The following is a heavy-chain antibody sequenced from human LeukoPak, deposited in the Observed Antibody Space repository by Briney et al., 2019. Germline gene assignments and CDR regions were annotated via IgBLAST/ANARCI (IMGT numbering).Heavy chain of an antibody. J-gene: IGHJ4*02. Sequence: GGSLRLSCAASGFTFSRYWMHWVRQAPGKGLAWVSRINSDGSSTNYADSVKGRFIISRDNAKNTLYLQMNSLRAEDTAVYYCASDLKWELLQPFDYWGQGTLVTVSS. CDR1: GFTFSRYW. CDR2: INSDGSST. V-gene: IGHV3-74*01. D-gene: IGHD1-26*01. CDR3: ASDLKWELLQPFDY.